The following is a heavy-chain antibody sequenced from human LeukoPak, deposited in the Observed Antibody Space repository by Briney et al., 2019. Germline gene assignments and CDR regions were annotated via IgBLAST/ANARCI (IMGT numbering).Heavy chain of an antibody. CDR3: PNWAGTSPWYLPFDY. V-gene: IGHV3-23*01. CDR1: GLTFSSYA. Sequence: GGSLRFSCAASGLTFSSYAMDWVRQGPGKGLEWVSVISGNGDRTYYADSVKGRFTISRDNSKNTLYLQMSRLRAEDTAVYYCPNWAGTSPWYLPFDYWGQGTLATVSS. CDR2: ISGNGDRT. J-gene: IGHJ4*02. D-gene: IGHD6-13*01.